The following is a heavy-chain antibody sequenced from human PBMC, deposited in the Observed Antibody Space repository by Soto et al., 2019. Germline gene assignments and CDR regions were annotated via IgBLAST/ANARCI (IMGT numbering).Heavy chain of an antibody. CDR1: GYSFAGYW. D-gene: IGHD3-22*01. Sequence: PGESLKISCKGSGYSFAGYWITWVPQKPGKGPEWMGRIDPSDSQTYYSPSFRGHVTISVTKSITTVFLQWSSLRASDTAMYYCARQIYDSDTGPNFQYYFDSWGQGTPVTVSS. J-gene: IGHJ4*02. CDR2: IDPSDSQT. V-gene: IGHV5-10-1*01. CDR3: ARQIYDSDTGPNFQYYFDS.